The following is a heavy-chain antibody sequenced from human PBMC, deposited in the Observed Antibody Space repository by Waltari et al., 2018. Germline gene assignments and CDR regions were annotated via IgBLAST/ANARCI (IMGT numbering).Heavy chain of an antibody. CDR3: ARDSSMVLDY. CDR1: GGTFSSYA. J-gene: IGHJ4*02. V-gene: IGHV1-69*01. D-gene: IGHD2-2*01. Sequence: QVQLVQSGAEVQKPGSSVKVSCRASGGTFSSYAIRWVRQDPGQGIAWMGRILPIGGTASDAQKFQGRVTITADEATSTAYMELSSLRSEDTAVYYCARDSSMVLDYWGQGTLVTVSS. CDR2: ILPIGGTA.